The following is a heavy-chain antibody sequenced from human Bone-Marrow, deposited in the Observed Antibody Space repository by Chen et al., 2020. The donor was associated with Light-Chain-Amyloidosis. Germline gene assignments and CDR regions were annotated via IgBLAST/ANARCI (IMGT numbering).Heavy chain of an antibody. V-gene: IGHV3-23*04. CDR2: ISSVCGST. J-gene: IGHJ4*02. D-gene: IGHD1-26*01. CDR3: AKVWYASGTYFEN. Sequence: EVQLVESGGGLIQPGGSLRLSCAASGFTFNTYALSWVRQAPGKGLEWVSAISSVCGSTYYADSVNGRFTISRDNSRNTLYLQMNSLRVEDTAVYYCAKVWYASGTYFENWGQGTLVTVSS. CDR1: GFTFNTYA.